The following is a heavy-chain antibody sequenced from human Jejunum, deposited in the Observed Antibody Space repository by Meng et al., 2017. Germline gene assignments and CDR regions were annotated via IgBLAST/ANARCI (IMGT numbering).Heavy chain of an antibody. CDR3: ARAIRERYFDS. J-gene: IGHJ4*02. Sequence: QVLLEGSGPGLVQPSGTLSLPCTVSGVSTTAPFYWTWIRQAPGKGLEWIGEVWPSGATYYNPSLSSRITISIDTSNNQFSLEVAFLTAADTAVYYCARAIRERYFDSWGQGTLVTVSS. D-gene: IGHD1-14*01. V-gene: IGHV4-4*02. CDR2: VWPSGAT. CDR1: GVSTTAPFY.